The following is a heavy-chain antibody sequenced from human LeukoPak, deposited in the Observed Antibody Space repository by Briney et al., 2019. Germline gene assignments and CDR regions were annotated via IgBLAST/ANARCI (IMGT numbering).Heavy chain of an antibody. D-gene: IGHD3-22*01. V-gene: IGHV3-48*03. CDR3: ARDGLDSSGPVAFDI. CDR1: GFTFSSYE. J-gene: IGHJ3*02. CDR2: ISSSGSTI. Sequence: PGGSLRLSCAASGFTFSSYEMNWVRQAPGKGLEWVSYISSSGSTIYYADSVKGRFTMSRDNSKNTVYLQMNSLRSEDTAVYYCARDGLDSSGPVAFDIWGQGTMVTVAS.